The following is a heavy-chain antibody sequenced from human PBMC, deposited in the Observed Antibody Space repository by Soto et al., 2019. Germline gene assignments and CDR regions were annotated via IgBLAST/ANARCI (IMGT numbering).Heavy chain of an antibody. CDR1: GGTFSSST. J-gene: IGHJ4*02. D-gene: IGHD6-13*01. CDR2: IIPTLDSA. CDR3: ARDRTLSSNTWPLDY. V-gene: IGHV1-69*01. Sequence: QVQLVQSGAEVKKPGSSVKVSCKASGGTFSSSTISWVRQAPGQELEWMGGIIPTLDSANYAQKFQGRVTISADESTSTSYLELSSLRSDDTAVYYCARDRTLSSNTWPLDYWGQGTLVTVSS.